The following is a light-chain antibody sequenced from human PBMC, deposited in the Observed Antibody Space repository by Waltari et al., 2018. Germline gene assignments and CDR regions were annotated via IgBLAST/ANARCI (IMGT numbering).Light chain of an antibody. CDR3: QSYDTSLSVV. CDR1: GSKLGAGHD. V-gene: IGLV1-40*01. CDR2: GST. Sequence: QSVLTQPPSVSGAPGQRVTISCHGSGSKLGAGHDVHWYQQLPRAAPKLLIYGSTSRPLGVPARFFGSTSGTSASLAITGLQAEDEADYYCQSYDTSLSVVFGGGTKLTVL. J-gene: IGLJ3*02.